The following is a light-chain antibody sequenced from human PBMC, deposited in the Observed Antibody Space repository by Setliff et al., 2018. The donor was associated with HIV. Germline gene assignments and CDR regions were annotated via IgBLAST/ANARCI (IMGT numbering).Light chain of an antibody. CDR1: SSDVGGYNY. CDR3: CSYAGSSTPYV. V-gene: IGLV2-23*02. CDR2: EVS. Sequence: ALTQPASVSGSPGQSITISCTGTSSDVGGYNYVSWYQLHPGKAPKLMIYEVSKRPSGVSNRFSGSKSGNTASLTISGLQAEDEADYYCCSYAGSSTPYVFGTGTKVTVL. J-gene: IGLJ1*01.